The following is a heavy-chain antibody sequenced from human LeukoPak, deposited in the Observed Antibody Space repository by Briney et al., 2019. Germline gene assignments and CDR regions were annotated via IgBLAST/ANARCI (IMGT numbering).Heavy chain of an antibody. J-gene: IGHJ4*02. CDR3: ARGPLGGDSSGWWAFDY. CDR2: ISAYNGNT. D-gene: IGHD6-19*01. Sequence: ASVKVSCKASGYTFTSYGISWVRQAPGQGLEWMGWISAYNGNTNYAQKLQGRVTMTTDTSTSTAYMELRSLRSDDTAVYYCARGPLGGDSSGWWAFDYWGQGTLVTVSS. V-gene: IGHV1-18*01. CDR1: GYTFTSYG.